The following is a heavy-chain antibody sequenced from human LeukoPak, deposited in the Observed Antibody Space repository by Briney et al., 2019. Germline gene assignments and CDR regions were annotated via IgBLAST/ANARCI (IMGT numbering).Heavy chain of an antibody. CDR2: IYPGDSDI. J-gene: IGHJ4*02. D-gene: IGHD1-26*01. V-gene: IGHV5-51*01. CDR3: ARRVGASQRGFHY. CDR1: GYVFTNYW. Sequence: GESLKISCKGSGYVFTNYWIGWVRQMPGKGLEWMGIIYPGDSDIRYSPSFQGQVTISADKSISTAYLQWSSLKASDTAMYYCARRVGASQRGFHYWGQGTLVTVSS.